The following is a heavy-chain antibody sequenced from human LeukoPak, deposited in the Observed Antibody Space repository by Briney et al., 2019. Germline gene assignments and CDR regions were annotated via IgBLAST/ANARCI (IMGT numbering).Heavy chain of an antibody. D-gene: IGHD3-22*01. V-gene: IGHV4-34*01. CDR2: INHSGST. CDR3: ARVKKGPRLVPFDY. CDR1: GGSFSGYY. Sequence: SETLSLTCAVYGGSFSGYYWSWICQPPGKGLEGIGEINHSGSTNYNPSLQSRVTISVDTSKNQFSLKLSSVTAADTAVYYCARVKKGPRLVPFDYWGQGTLVTVSS. J-gene: IGHJ4*02.